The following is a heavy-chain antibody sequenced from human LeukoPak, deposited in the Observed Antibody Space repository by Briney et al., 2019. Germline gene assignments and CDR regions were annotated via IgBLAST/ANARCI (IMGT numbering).Heavy chain of an antibody. CDR3: ARDHCSANSCYEDYYNGVDV. Sequence: ASVTVSCKASGYTFTDYYLQWVRQAPGQGLEWMGWINPNSGGTEYAQRFQGRVSMTRDKSLSTAYMELSRLRSDDTAVYYCARDHCSANSCYEDYYNGVDVWGQGTTVTVSS. V-gene: IGHV1-2*02. CDR2: INPNSGGT. D-gene: IGHD2-2*01. CDR1: GYTFTDYY. J-gene: IGHJ6*02.